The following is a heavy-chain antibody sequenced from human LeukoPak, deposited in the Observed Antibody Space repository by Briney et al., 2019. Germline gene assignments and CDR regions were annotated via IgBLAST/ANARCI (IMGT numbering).Heavy chain of an antibody. D-gene: IGHD3-10*01. V-gene: IGHV4-31*11. J-gene: IGHJ4*02. CDR2: IYYSGST. Sequence: SETLSLACAVSGGSISSGGYSWSWIRQPPGKGLEWIGYIYYSGSTYYNPSLKSRVTISVDTSKNQFSLKLSSVTAADTAVYYCARASTHSSITMVRGVFDYWGQGTLVTVSS. CDR1: GGSISSGGYS. CDR3: ARASTHSSITMVRGVFDY.